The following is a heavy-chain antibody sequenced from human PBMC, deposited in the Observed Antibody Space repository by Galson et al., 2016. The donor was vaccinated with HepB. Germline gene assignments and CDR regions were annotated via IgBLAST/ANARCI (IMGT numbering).Heavy chain of an antibody. J-gene: IGHJ3*02. CDR3: ANPRRYNHDALHI. CDR1: GFPFTTSA. D-gene: IGHD5-18*01. Sequence: SLRLSCAASGFPFTTSALNWVRQAPGKGLQWVSFISGSGTTTFYTDSVKGRFTISRDNSKNMLYLQMDSLSAEDTAVYSGANPRRYNHDALHIWGQGTMVTVSS. CDR2: ISGSGTTT. V-gene: IGHV3-23*01.